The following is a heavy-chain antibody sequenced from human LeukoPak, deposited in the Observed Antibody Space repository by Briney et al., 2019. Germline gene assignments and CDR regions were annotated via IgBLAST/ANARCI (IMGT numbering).Heavy chain of an antibody. V-gene: IGHV3-13*01. J-gene: IGHJ6*04. CDR3: ARGSSSYGMDV. CDR2: ICTAGDT. CDR1: GFTLSTYA. D-gene: IGHD1-7*01. Sequence: GGSLRLSCAPSGFTLSTYAMSCVRQATGKGLEWVSPICTAGDTYYPGSVKGRFTISRENAKNSLYLQMNSLRDGDTAVYYCARGSSSYGMDVWGKGTTVTVAS.